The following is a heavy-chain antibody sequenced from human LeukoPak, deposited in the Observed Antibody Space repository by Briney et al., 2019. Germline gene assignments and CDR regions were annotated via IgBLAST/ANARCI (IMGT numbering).Heavy chain of an antibody. J-gene: IGHJ6*04. CDR1: GDSFSGYS. V-gene: IGHV4-34*01. CDR3: ARVFWLFWIDL. D-gene: IGHD1-1*01. CDR2: IKHSGST. Sequence: SETLSLTRAIHGDSFSGYSWSWIRQPPEKRLEWIAEIKHSGSTNYNPSLNNRVTISEDKSYNQFPVEPGADTAADNAVYYCARVFWLFWIDLWGKGTTVTVSS.